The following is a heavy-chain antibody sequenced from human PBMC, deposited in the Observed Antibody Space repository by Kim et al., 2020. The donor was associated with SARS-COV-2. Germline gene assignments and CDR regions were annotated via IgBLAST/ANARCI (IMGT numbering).Heavy chain of an antibody. J-gene: IGHJ4*02. D-gene: IGHD3-10*01. CDR3: ARRITMVRGVPDRDY. V-gene: IGHV4-39*01. CDR1: GGSISSSSYY. Sequence: SETLSLTCTVSGGSISSSSYYWGWIRQPPGKGLEWIGSIYYSGSTYYNPSLKSRVTISVDTSKNQFSLKLSSVTAADTAVYYCARRITMVRGVPDRDYWGQGTLVTVSS. CDR2: IYYSGST.